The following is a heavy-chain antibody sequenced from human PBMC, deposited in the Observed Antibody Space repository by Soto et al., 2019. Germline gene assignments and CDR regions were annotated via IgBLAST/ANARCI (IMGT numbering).Heavy chain of an antibody. Sequence: QVQLVQSGAEVKKPGASVKVSCKASGYTFTSYDINWVRQATGQGLEWMGWMNPNSGNTGYAQKFQGRVTMTRNTSISTAYIELSSLRAEDTAVYYCAREGYCISTRCYGGEGYYYGMDVWGQGTTVTVSS. J-gene: IGHJ6*02. CDR2: MNPNSGNT. CDR3: AREGYCISTRCYGGEGYYYGMDV. CDR1: GYTFTSYD. V-gene: IGHV1-8*01. D-gene: IGHD2-2*01.